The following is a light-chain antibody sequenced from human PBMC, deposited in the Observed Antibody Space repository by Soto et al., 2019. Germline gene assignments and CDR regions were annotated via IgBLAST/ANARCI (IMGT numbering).Light chain of an antibody. CDR3: QNSNRWTLD. CDR1: QSVDTY. V-gene: IGKV3-11*01. CDR2: DAS. J-gene: IGKJ4*01. Sequence: EIVLTQSPATLSLSPGERATLSCRASQSVDTYLAWYQHIPGQAPRLLIYDASNRATGISARFSGSGFWTDFTLNISSLEPEDFPVYYCQNSNRWTLDLGGGTKVDSK.